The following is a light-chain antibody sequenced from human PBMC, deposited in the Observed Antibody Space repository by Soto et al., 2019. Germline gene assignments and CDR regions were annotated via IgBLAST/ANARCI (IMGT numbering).Light chain of an antibody. CDR3: SSYTSSSTYV. CDR1: SSDVGGYNY. V-gene: IGLV2-14*01. Sequence: QSVLTQPASVSGSPGQSITISCTGTSSDVGGYNYVSWYQQHPSKAPKLIIYDVSNRPSGVSNRFSGSKSGNTASLTISGLQAEDEADYYCSSYTSSSTYVFGTGTKVTGL. CDR2: DVS. J-gene: IGLJ1*01.